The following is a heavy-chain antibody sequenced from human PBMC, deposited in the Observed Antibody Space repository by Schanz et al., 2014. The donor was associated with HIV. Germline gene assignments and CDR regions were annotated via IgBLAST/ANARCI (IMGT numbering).Heavy chain of an antibody. J-gene: IGHJ4*02. CDR2: MNPNSDNT. Sequence: QVQLVQSGAEVKKPGASVKVSCKTSGYLFTNYGVNWVRQATGQGLEWMGWMNPNSDNTGYAQKFQGRVTMTRNTSISTAYMELSSLRSEDTAVYYCARGRYSGSYYNYWGQGTLVTVSS. CDR1: GYLFTNYG. D-gene: IGHD1-26*01. CDR3: ARGRYSGSYYNY. V-gene: IGHV1-8*02.